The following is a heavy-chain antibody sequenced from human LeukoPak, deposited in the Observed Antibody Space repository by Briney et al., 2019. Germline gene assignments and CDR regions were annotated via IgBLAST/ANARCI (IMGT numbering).Heavy chain of an antibody. CDR2: ISDSVST. Sequence: KPSETLSLTCTVSGGSISSYYWSWIRQPPGKGLEWIGYISDSVSTNYNPSLKSRVSISVDTSNNQFSLELSTVSAADTAVYYCARGQQQLSRWGQGTLVTVSS. V-gene: IGHV4-59*01. D-gene: IGHD6-13*01. CDR3: ARGQQQLSR. J-gene: IGHJ4*02. CDR1: GGSISSYY.